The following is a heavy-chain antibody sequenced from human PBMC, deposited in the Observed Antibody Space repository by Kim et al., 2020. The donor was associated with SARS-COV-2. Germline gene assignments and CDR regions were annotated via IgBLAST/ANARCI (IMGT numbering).Heavy chain of an antibody. V-gene: IGHV3-23*01. Sequence: GGSLRLSCAASGFTFSSYAMSWVRQAPGKGLEWVSAISGSGGSTYYADSVKGRFTISRDNSKNTLYLQMNSLRAEDTAVYYCAKGIEWIQLWFGHAFDIWGQGTMVTVSS. CDR2: ISGSGGST. CDR3: AKGIEWIQLWFGHAFDI. CDR1: GFTFSSYA. J-gene: IGHJ3*02. D-gene: IGHD5-18*01.